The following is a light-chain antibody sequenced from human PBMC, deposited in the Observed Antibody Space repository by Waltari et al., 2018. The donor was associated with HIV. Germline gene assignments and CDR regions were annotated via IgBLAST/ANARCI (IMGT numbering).Light chain of an antibody. V-gene: IGLV2-23*02. Sequence: QSALTQPASVSGSLGQSITISCTGTSRDIGSYNLVSWYQQYPGKAPKVIIYDVNKLPSGVSHRFAGFTAANTASLTISGLQAEDEADYYCCSYAGSPTFVIFGGGTKVTVL. CDR3: CSYAGSPTFVI. CDR2: DVN. CDR1: SRDIGSYNL. J-gene: IGLJ2*01.